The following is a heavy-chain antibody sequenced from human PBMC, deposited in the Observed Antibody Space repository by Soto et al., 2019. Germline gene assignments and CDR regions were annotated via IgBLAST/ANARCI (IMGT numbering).Heavy chain of an antibody. CDR2: IWYDGSNK. D-gene: IGHD2-15*01. J-gene: IGHJ6*02. V-gene: IGHV3-33*01. CDR3: ARFCHQTAHYTLSELLYCGMDV. CDR1: GFTFSSYG. Sequence: QVQLVESGGGVVQPGRSLRLSCAASGFTFSSYGMHWVRQAPGKGLEWVAVIWYDGSNKYYADSVKGRFTISRDNSKNTLYLQMNSLRAEDTAVYYCARFCHQTAHYTLSELLYCGMDVWGQGTTVTVSS.